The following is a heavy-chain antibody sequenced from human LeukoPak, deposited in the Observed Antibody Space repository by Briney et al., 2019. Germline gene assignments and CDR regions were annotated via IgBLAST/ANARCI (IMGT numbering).Heavy chain of an antibody. J-gene: IGHJ4*02. D-gene: IGHD5-18*01. CDR1: GFTFISYW. V-gene: IGHV3-74*01. CDR2: INEYGSGT. Sequence: PGGSLRLSCAASGFTFISYWMHWVRQAPGKGLVWVSRINEYGSGTDFADSVKGRFTISRDNAKNTLYLQMNSLRAEDTAVYYCARDAPGNTALDYWGQGTLVTVSS. CDR3: ARDAPGNTALDY.